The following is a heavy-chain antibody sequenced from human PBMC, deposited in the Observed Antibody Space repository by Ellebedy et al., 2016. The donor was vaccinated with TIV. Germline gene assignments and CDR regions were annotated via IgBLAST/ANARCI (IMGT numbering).Heavy chain of an antibody. J-gene: IGHJ4*02. V-gene: IGHV3-30*03. CDR1: GFTFSSYG. Sequence: GESLKISXAASGFTFSSYGMHWVRQAPGKGLEWVAIISYDGTNKYYADSVKGRFTISRDNSKNTVYLQMNSLRTEDTAVYYCARGQWELLPEYYFDSWGQGALVTVSS. CDR3: ARGQWELLPEYYFDS. D-gene: IGHD1-26*01. CDR2: ISYDGTNK.